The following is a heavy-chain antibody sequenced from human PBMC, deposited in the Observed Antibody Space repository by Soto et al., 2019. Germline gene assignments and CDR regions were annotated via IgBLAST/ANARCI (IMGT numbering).Heavy chain of an antibody. CDR1: GDSVSSNSAA. J-gene: IGHJ4*02. CDR3: ARGIRSLGYDSSGYYYVAKTFDY. CDR2: TYYRSKWNN. D-gene: IGHD3-22*01. Sequence: SQTLSLTCAISGDSVSSNSAAWNWIRQSPSRGLEWLGRTYYRSKWNNDYAVSVKSRITISPDTSKDQSSLQLNSMTPEDTAVYYCARGIRSLGYDSSGYYYVAKTFDYWGQGTLVTVSS. V-gene: IGHV6-1*01.